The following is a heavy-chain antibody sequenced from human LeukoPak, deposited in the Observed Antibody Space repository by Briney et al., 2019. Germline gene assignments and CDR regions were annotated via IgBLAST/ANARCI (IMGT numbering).Heavy chain of an antibody. V-gene: IGHV3-23*01. Sequence: GGSLRLSCSASGFTFTSYPMGWVRQAPGKGLELVSSISRSGDDTYYADSVRGRFTISRDNSKNTLYLQMNSLRAEETAIYYCSKDQLVCWGQGTQVTVSS. J-gene: IGHJ4*02. CDR2: ISRSGDDT. CDR1: GFTFTSYP. D-gene: IGHD3-10*02. CDR3: SKDQLVC.